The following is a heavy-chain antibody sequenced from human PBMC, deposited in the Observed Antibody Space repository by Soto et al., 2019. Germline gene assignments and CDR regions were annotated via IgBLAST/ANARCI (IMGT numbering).Heavy chain of an antibody. CDR2: IIPIFGTA. J-gene: IGHJ4*02. Sequence: SVKVSCKASGGTFSSYAISWVRQAPGQGLEWMGGIIPIFGTANYAQKFQGRVTITADESTSTAYMELSSLRSEDTAVYYCARGLGAHYYDSSCSLGFDYWGQGTLVTVSS. D-gene: IGHD3-22*01. CDR1: GGTFSSYA. CDR3: ARGLGAHYYDSSCSLGFDY. V-gene: IGHV1-69*13.